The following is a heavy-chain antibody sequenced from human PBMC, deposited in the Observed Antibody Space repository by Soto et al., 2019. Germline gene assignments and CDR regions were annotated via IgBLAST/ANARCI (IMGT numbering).Heavy chain of an antibody. Sequence: QVQLVQSGPEVKKPGSSVKVSCKASGGTFSSYAISWVRQAPGQCLEWMGGIVPMSGTSKYAQKFQGRVNITANESTTTAYMELSSLRSEDTAVYYCAREFQSVGFGSYLFAPLGQGTLVTVSS. V-gene: IGHV1-69*01. CDR2: IVPMSGTS. CDR3: AREFQSVGFGSYLFAP. J-gene: IGHJ5*02. D-gene: IGHD3-10*01. CDR1: GGTFSSYA.